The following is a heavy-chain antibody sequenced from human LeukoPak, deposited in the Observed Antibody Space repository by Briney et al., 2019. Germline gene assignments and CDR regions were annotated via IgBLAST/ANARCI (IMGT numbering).Heavy chain of an antibody. CDR1: GFTFSNYW. V-gene: IGHV3-7*04. D-gene: IGHD3-10*01. CDR3: ARADYYGSILDH. CDR2: IEQDGSAK. J-gene: IGHJ4*02. Sequence: GGSLRLSCAASGFTFSNYWMSWVRQAPGKGLEWVANIEQDGSAKYYVLSVDGRFTVSRDNAENSLYLQMDFLTAEDTAVYHCARADYYGSILDHWGQGSLVSVSS.